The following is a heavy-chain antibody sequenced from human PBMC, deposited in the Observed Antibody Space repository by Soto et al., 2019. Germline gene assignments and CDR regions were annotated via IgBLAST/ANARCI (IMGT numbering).Heavy chain of an antibody. CDR3: ARNMDPWSSLPFYI. V-gene: IGHV4-28*01. D-gene: IGHD2-8*02. Sequence: QVQLQESGPGLVKPSDTLALTCSVSGYSISSSNWWGWIRQPPGKGLEWIVYIYSSGSTYYNPSLKSRVSMSLDTSKNQFSLKMTSVTAVDTAVYYCARNMDPWSSLPFYIWGQGTMVTVSS. CDR2: IYSSGST. CDR1: GYSISSSNW. J-gene: IGHJ3*02.